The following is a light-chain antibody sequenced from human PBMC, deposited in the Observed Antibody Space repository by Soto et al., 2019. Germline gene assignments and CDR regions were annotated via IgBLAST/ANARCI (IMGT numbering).Light chain of an antibody. CDR2: EVS. CDR1: SSDIGNYDF. V-gene: IGLV2-14*01. CDR3: SSYRSTTTFGV. Sequence: QSALTQPASVSGSPGQSITISCTGTSSDIGNYDFVSWYQQVPGTAPKAMIYEVSSRPSGVSNRFSGSKSGNTASLIISGLQADDEADYFCSSYRSTTTFGVFGTGTKLTVL. J-gene: IGLJ1*01.